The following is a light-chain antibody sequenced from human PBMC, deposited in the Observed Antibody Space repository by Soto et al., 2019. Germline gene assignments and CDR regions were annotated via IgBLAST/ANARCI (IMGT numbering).Light chain of an antibody. J-gene: IGKJ1*01. Sequence: EIVLTQSPGTLSLSPGEGATLSCRASQSINSFLAWYQQRRGQAPRLLIQGASNRATGIPDRLSGSGSGPGLSVAVSRLEPEDFAVYYCQQYGGSLRRLGQGAKVDI. CDR3: QQYGGSLRR. V-gene: IGKV3-20*01. CDR1: QSINSF. CDR2: GAS.